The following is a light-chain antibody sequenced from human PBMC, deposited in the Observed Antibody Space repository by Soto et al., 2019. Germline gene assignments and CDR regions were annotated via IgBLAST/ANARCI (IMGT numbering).Light chain of an antibody. J-gene: IGKJ4*01. CDR1: QSVSNY. Sequence: EIVLTQSPATLSLSPGERATLSCRASQSVSNYLAWYQQKPGQAPRLLSHDASNRATVIPARFSGSGSGTAFPHTIISLEHEDFAVYYCQQRSTCPRLTFCGGTKVEIK. CDR3: QQRSTCPRLT. V-gene: IGKV3-11*01. CDR2: DAS.